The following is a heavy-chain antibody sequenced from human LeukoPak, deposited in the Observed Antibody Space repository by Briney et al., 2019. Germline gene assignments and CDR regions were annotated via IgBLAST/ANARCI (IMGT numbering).Heavy chain of an antibody. CDR3: AKDIEKVAGGLVY. CDR2: ISWNSGSI. V-gene: IGHV3-9*01. CDR1: GFTFDDYA. D-gene: IGHD6-19*01. J-gene: IGHJ4*02. Sequence: PGRSLRLSCAASGFTFDDYAMHWVRQAPGKGLEWVSGISWNSGSIGYADSVKGRFTISRDNAKNSLYLQMNSLRAEDTALYYCAKDIEKVAGGLVYWGQGTLVTVSS.